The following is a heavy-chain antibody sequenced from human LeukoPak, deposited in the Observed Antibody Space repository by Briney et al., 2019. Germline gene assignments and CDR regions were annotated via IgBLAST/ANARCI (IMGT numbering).Heavy chain of an antibody. CDR1: GGTFSSYA. J-gene: IGHJ2*01. CDR2: IIPIFGTA. Sequence: SVKVSCKAYGGTFSSYAISWVRQAPGQGLEWMGGIIPIFGTANYAQKFQGRVTITADESTSTAYMELSSLRSEDTAVYYCARISMTTVVTPNWYFDLWGRGTLVTVSS. CDR3: ARISMTTVVTPNWYFDL. V-gene: IGHV1-69*13. D-gene: IGHD4-23*01.